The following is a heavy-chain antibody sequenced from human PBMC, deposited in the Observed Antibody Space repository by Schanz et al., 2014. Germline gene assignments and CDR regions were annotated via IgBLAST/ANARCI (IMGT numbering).Heavy chain of an antibody. V-gene: IGHV3-21*04. CDR3: AKDLAAVGVFDY. J-gene: IGHJ4*02. CDR2: ISSSGSSI. CDR1: GFTFSNYS. D-gene: IGHD6-13*01. Sequence: EVQLVESGGGLVKPGGSLRLSCAASGFTFSNYSMNWVRQAPGKGLEWVSSISSSGSSIYYADSVKGRFTISRDNSKNTLYLQMNSLRVEDTAIYYCAKDLAAVGVFDYWGQGSLVTVSS.